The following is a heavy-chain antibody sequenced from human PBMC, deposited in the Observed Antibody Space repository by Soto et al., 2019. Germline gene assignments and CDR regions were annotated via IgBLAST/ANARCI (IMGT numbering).Heavy chain of an antibody. CDR3: ASATSIAVAGKET. V-gene: IGHV1-18*01. CDR2: ISFYNGHT. Sequence: QVQLVQSGGEVKKPGASVKVSCKASGDTVTKYGISWVRQAPGQGLEWLGWISFYNGHTNYALKFQDRITFTTDTSTSTAPMELRSLTSDDTAVYYCASATSIAVAGKETWGQGTRVTVSS. CDR1: GDTVTKYG. D-gene: IGHD6-19*01. J-gene: IGHJ4*02.